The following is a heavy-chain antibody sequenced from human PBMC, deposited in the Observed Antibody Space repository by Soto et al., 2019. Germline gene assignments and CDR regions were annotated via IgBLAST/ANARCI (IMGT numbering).Heavy chain of an antibody. D-gene: IGHD2-15*01. V-gene: IGHV4-39*01. CDR1: GGSISSSSYY. J-gene: IGHJ4*02. CDR2: IYYSGST. Sequence: SETLSLTCTVSGGSISSSSYYWGWIRHPPGKGLEWIGSIYYSGSTYYNPSLKSRVTISVDTSKNQFSLKLSSVTAADTAVYYCASLGYCSGGSCRTNAYWGQGTLVT. CDR3: ASLGYCSGGSCRTNAY.